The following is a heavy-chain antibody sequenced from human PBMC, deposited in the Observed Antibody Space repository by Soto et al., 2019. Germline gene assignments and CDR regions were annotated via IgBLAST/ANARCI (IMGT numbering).Heavy chain of an antibody. CDR3: AKARFRDSSMFLLDY. Sequence: GGSLRLSCAASGFTFSDYYMSWIRQAPGKGLEWVSYISSSSSYTNYADSVKGRFTISRDNSKNSLYLQMNSLRAEDTAVYYCAKARFRDSSMFLLDYWGQGTLVTVSS. CDR2: ISSSSSYT. CDR1: GFTFSDYY. V-gene: IGHV3-11*05. D-gene: IGHD6-19*01. J-gene: IGHJ4*02.